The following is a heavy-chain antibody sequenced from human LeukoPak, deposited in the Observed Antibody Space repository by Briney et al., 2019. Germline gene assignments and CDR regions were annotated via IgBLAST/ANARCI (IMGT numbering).Heavy chain of an antibody. CDR2: INWNGGST. J-gene: IGHJ6*03. CDR1: GFTFDDYG. V-gene: IGHV3-20*04. Sequence: EGSLRLSCAASGFTFDDYGMSWVRQAPGKGLEWVSGINWNGGSTGYADSVKGRFTISRDNAKNSLYLQMNSLRAEDTALYYCARVDVLRFLEWLRNNYYYYMDVWGKGTTVTVSS. CDR3: ARVDVLRFLEWLRNNYYYYMDV. D-gene: IGHD3-3*01.